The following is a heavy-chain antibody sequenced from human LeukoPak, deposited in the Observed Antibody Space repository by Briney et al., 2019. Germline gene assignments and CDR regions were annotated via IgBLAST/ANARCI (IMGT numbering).Heavy chain of an antibody. CDR2: IYYSGNT. CDR3: ARVGTYAFDV. Sequence: SETLSHTCTVSGGSISTYYWSWLRQPPGKGLEWIGYIYYSGNTNCNPSLNSRLTISVDTSKNQFSLNLSSVTVADTAVYYCARVGTYAFDVWGQGTMVTVSS. V-gene: IGHV4-59*01. J-gene: IGHJ3*01. D-gene: IGHD1-14*01. CDR1: GGSISTYY.